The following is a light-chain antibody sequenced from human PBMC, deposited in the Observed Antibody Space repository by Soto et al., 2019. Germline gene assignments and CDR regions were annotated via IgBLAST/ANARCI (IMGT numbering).Light chain of an antibody. V-gene: IGKV1-33*01. Sequence: DIQMTQSPSSLSASVGDRVTITCQARQDISNYLNWYQQKPGKAPKLLIYDASNLETGVPSRFSGSGSGTDFTFTIISLQPEDIATYYCQQYDNLPLTVGGGTKVEIK. J-gene: IGKJ4*02. CDR3: QQYDNLPLT. CDR1: QDISNY. CDR2: DAS.